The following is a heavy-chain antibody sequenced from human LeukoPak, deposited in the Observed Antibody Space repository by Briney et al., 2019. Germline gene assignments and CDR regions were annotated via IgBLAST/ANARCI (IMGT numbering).Heavy chain of an antibody. V-gene: IGHV3-30-3*01. CDR3: ARGVVTRGGNWFDP. J-gene: IGHJ5*02. CDR2: ISYDGSNK. D-gene: IGHD2-21*02. CDR1: GFTFSSYG. Sequence: GGSLRLSCAASGFTFSSYGMHWVRQAPGKGLEWVAVISYDGSNKYYVDSVKGRFTISRDNSKNTLYLQMSSLRAEDTAVYYCARGVVTRGGNWFDPWGQGTLVTVSS.